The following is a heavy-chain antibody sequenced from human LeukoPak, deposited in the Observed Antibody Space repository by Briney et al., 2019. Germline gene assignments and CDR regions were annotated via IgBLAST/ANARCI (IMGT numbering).Heavy chain of an antibody. V-gene: IGHV4-39*01. CDR2: IYYSGST. Sequence: PSETLSLTCTVSGGSISSSSYYWGWLRQPPGKGLEWIGSIYYSGSTYYNPSLKSRVTISVDTSKNQFSLKLSSVTAADTAVYYCARHISGYCSGGSCLRWFDPWGQGTLVTVSS. CDR1: GGSISSSSYY. CDR3: ARHISGYCSGGSCLRWFDP. D-gene: IGHD2-15*01. J-gene: IGHJ5*02.